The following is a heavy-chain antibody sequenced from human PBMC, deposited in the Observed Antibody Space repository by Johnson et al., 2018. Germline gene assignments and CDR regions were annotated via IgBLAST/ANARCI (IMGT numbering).Heavy chain of an antibody. D-gene: IGHD4-17*01. CDR1: GGSASSYY. CDR3: ARGGAVTSPDYYYMDV. CDR2: FFSTGPT. V-gene: IGHV4-59*02. Sequence: QVQLQESGPGLVKPSETLSLTCTVSGGSASSYYWSWIRQPPGKGLEYLGYFFSTGPTNYNPSLKSRRTMSIDTSKNQFSLRLSSVTTADTAMYYCARGGAVTSPDYYYMDVWGKGTTVTVSS. J-gene: IGHJ6*03.